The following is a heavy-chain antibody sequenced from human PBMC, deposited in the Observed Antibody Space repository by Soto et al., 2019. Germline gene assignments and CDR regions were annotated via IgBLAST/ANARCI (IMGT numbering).Heavy chain of an antibody. V-gene: IGHV3-11*01. CDR1: GFTFSDYY. CDR3: ARIIAARHPAVEY. D-gene: IGHD6-6*01. CDR2: ISSSGSTI. Sequence: VGSLRLSCAASGFTFSDYYMSCIRHSPGKGLEWVSYISSSGSTIYYADSVKGRFTISRDNAKNSLYLQMNSLRAEDTAVYYCARIIAARHPAVEYLGQGTLVTVSS. J-gene: IGHJ4*02.